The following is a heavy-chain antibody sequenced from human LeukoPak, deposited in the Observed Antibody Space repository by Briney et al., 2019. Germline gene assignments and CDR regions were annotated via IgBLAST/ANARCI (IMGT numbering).Heavy chain of an antibody. Sequence: PGGSLRLSCAASGFTFDDYGMSWVRQAPGKGLEWVSGINWNGGSTGYADSVKGRFTISRDNAKNSLYLQMNSLRAEDTALYHCARGDGITIFGVVTSFDYWGQGTLVTVSS. CDR1: GFTFDDYG. V-gene: IGHV3-20*01. D-gene: IGHD3-3*01. CDR3: ARGDGITIFGVVTSFDY. CDR2: INWNGGST. J-gene: IGHJ4*02.